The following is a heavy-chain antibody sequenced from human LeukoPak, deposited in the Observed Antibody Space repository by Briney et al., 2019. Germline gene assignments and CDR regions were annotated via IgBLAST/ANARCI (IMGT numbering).Heavy chain of an antibody. D-gene: IGHD3-3*01. CDR1: GFTFRSYA. V-gene: IGHV3-23*01. CDR2: ISGSGGST. CDR3: AKDSETYYDFWSGSQGH. Sequence: PGGSLRLSCAASGFTFRSYAMSWVRQARGKGREWVSDISGSGGSTYYADSVNRRFTISRDNSKNTLYLQMNSLRAEDTAVYYCAKDSETYYDFWSGSQGHWGQGTLVTVSS. J-gene: IGHJ4*02.